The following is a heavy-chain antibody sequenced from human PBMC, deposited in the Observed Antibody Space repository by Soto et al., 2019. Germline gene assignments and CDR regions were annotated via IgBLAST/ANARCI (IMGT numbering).Heavy chain of an antibody. CDR1: GFTFDDYA. Sequence: GGSLRLSCAASGFTFDDYAMHWVRQAPGKGLEWVSGISWNSGSIGHADSVKGRFTISRDNAKNSLYLQMNSLRAEDTALYYCAKDMSPYSGSYSALDYYYYYGMDVWGQGTTVTVSS. J-gene: IGHJ6*02. V-gene: IGHV3-9*01. CDR3: AKDMSPYSGSYSALDYYYYYGMDV. CDR2: ISWNSGSI. D-gene: IGHD1-26*01.